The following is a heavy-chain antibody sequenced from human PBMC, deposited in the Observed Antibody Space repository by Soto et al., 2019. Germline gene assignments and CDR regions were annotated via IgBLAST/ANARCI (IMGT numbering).Heavy chain of an antibody. Sequence: SETLSLTCTVSGGSISSNSYYWGWIRQPPGKGLEWIAYIYYSGSTYYNPSLKSRVTISVDTSKNQFSLKLSSVTAADTAVYYCASYRGGSTWLRFDHWGQGTLVTVSS. CDR3: ASYRGGSTWLRFDH. CDR2: IYYSGST. CDR1: GGSISSNSYY. V-gene: IGHV4-39*01. D-gene: IGHD6-13*01. J-gene: IGHJ4*02.